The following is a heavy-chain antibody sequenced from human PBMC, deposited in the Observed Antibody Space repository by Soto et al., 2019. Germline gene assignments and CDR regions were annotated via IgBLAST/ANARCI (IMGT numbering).Heavy chain of an antibody. V-gene: IGHV1-8*01. CDR3: ARPIWYDSTTYAYYIKS. CDR2: MSPNSGNT. Sequence: ASVKVSCKASGYTFSTADINWVRQATGQGLEWMGWMSPNSGNTHSVEKFQGRVTMTRDTSISTAYLELSSLRSEDTAVYYCARPIWYDSTTYAYYIKSWGHGTLVTVSS. J-gene: IGHJ5*01. CDR1: GYTFSTAD. D-gene: IGHD3-16*01.